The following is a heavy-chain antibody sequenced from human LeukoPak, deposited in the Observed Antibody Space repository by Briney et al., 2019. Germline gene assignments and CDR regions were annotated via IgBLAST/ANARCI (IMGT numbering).Heavy chain of an antibody. D-gene: IGHD6-19*01. Sequence: SETLSLTCTVSGGSISSGSYYWSWIRQPAGKGLEWIGRIYTSGSTNYNPSLKSRVTISVDTSKNQFSLKLSSVTAADTAMYYCAREVYSSGWYDGPPPRGYFDYWGQGTLVTVSS. J-gene: IGHJ4*02. CDR2: IYTSGST. CDR3: AREVYSSGWYDGPPPRGYFDY. V-gene: IGHV4-61*02. CDR1: GGSISSGSYY.